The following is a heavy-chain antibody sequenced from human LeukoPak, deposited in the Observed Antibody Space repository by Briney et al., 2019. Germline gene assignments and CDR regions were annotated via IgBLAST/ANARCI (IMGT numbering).Heavy chain of an antibody. CDR1: GYTFTGYY. V-gene: IGHV3-30-3*01. CDR2: ISYDGSNK. Sequence: SCKASGYTFTGYYMHWVHQAPGKGLEWVAVISYDGSNKYYADSVKGRFTISRDNSKNTLYLQMNSLRAEDTAVYYCAREPEQWLVVYFDYWGQGTLVTVSS. CDR3: AREPEQWLVVYFDY. J-gene: IGHJ4*02. D-gene: IGHD6-19*01.